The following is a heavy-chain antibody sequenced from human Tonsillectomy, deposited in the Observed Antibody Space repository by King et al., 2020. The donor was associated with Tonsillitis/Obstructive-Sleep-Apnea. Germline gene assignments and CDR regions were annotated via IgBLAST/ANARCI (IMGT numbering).Heavy chain of an antibody. CDR2: INNNGGRK. V-gene: IGHV3-64*01. J-gene: IGHJ4*02. CDR3: AREDFGISGSCDY. CDR1: GFTFSNYA. D-gene: IGHD3-22*01. Sequence: VQLVESGGGLVQPGGSLRLSCAASGFTFSNYAMHWVRQAPGKGLEFVSAINNNGGRKYYANSVEGRFTISRDNAKNTLYLEMGSLRAEDMAVYYRAREDFGISGSCDYWGQGTLVTVSS.